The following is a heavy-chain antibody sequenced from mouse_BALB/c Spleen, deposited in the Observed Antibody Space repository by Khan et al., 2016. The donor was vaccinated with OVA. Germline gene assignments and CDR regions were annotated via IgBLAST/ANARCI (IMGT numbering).Heavy chain of an antibody. D-gene: IGHD1-1*01. V-gene: IGHV1-77*01. Sequence: QVQLQQSVPELVNPGASLKVSFKASGYTFTDYIIGWVKQSTRQGLEWIGDIFPGSGTPYYNEKFKDKATLTADKSSNTAYMQLSSRTSEDSVVYFCARGGYSVFAYWGRGTLVTVSA. CDR3: ARGGYSVFAY. CDR2: IFPGSGTP. CDR1: GYTFTDYI. J-gene: IGHJ3*01.